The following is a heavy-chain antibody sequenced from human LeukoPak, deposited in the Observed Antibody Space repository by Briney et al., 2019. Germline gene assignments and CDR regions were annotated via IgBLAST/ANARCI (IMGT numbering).Heavy chain of an antibody. CDR2: IKEDGAQT. D-gene: IGHD3-10*01. CDR3: ARDMGFYGFDI. Sequence: GRSLRLSCAASGFTFSNSWMTWVTQAPGKGLQWVAHIKEDGAQTNYVDPVKGRFTISRDNAKTSLYLQMDSLRAEDTAVYYCARDMGFYGFDIWGQGTMVTVSP. V-gene: IGHV3-7*01. CDR1: GFTFSNSW. J-gene: IGHJ3*02.